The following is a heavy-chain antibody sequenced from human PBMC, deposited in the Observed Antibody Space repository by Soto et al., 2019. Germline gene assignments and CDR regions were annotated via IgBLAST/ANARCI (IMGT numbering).Heavy chain of an antibody. J-gene: IGHJ5*02. CDR2: SA. Sequence: QVQLVQSGAEVKKPGSSVKVSCEASGGTFSIDTISWVRQAPGQGLEWMGGSANSAQKFQGRLTVTADESTITVYLQLSSLTSEDTAVYYCAREGPPDIAWFDPWGQCTLVSVSS. CDR3: AREGPPDIAWFDP. CDR1: GGTFSIDT. D-gene: IGHD2-15*01. V-gene: IGHV1-69*01.